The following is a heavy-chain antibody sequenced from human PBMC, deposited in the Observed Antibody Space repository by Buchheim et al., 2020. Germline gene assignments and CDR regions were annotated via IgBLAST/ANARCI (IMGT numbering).Heavy chain of an antibody. J-gene: IGHJ4*02. D-gene: IGHD3-22*01. Sequence: EVQLLESGGGLVQPGGSLRLSCAASGFTFSSYAISWVRQAPGKGLEWVSAISCGGGSTYYADSVKGRFTISIVNFKNTLYLERNSLRAEDTAVYYCANHPYYDSSGYPSGYWGQGTL. CDR2: ISCGGGST. CDR3: ANHPYYDSSGYPSGY. V-gene: IGHV3-23*01. CDR1: GFTFSSYA.